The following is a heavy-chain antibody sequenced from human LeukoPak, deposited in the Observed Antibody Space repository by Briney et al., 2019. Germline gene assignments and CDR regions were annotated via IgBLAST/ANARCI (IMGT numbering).Heavy chain of an antibody. Sequence: GGSLRLSCAASGFTFSSYAMHWVRQAPGKGLEWVAVISYDGSNKYYADSVKGRFTISRDNSKNTLYLQMNSLRAEDTAVYYCAREQDPVRGVLWYWGQGTLVTVSS. V-gene: IGHV3-30*04. D-gene: IGHD3-10*01. CDR3: AREQDPVRGVLWY. CDR2: ISYDGSNK. CDR1: GFTFSSYA. J-gene: IGHJ4*02.